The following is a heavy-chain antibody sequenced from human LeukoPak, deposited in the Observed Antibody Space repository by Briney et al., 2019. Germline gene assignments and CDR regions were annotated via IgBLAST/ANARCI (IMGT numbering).Heavy chain of an antibody. D-gene: IGHD2-2*01. J-gene: IGHJ6*04. CDR1: GFTFSSYG. CDR2: IRYDGSNK. CDR3: AKEARGEDIEVVPPADSSPV. Sequence: GGSLRLSCAASGFTFSSYGMHWVRQAPGKGLEWVAFIRYDGSNKYYADSVKGRFTISRDNSKNMLYLQVNSLRVDDTAVYYCAKEARGEDIEVVPPADSSPVWGKGTTVTVSS. V-gene: IGHV3-30*02.